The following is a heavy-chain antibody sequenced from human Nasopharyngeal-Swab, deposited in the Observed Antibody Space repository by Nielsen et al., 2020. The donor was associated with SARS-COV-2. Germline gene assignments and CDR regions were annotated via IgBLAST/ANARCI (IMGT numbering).Heavy chain of an antibody. CDR2: IWYDGSNK. D-gene: IGHD3-10*01. J-gene: IGHJ6*03. Sequence: IRQPPGKGLEWVAVIWYDGSNKYYADPVKGRFTISRDNSKNTLYLQMNSLRAEDTAVYYCARDPKYYYGSGSLTDYYYYYYMDVWGKGTTVTVSS. V-gene: IGHV3-33*01. CDR3: ARDPKYYYGSGSLTDYYYYYYMDV.